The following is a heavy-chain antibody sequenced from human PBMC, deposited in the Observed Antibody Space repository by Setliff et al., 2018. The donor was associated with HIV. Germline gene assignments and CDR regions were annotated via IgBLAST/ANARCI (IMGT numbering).Heavy chain of an antibody. CDR2: AYYGGST. CDR1: GVSIRTYY. D-gene: IGHD3-22*01. CDR3: ARHLTYDTIPSLTAYGLDV. J-gene: IGHJ6*02. Sequence: PTETLSLTCARRVSGVSIRTYYWSWVRQVPGKGPEWIGNAYYGGSTDYNTYNPSLKSRVTVIIDIYKNQMSLNLRSVTAADTAVYYCARHLTYDTIPSLTAYGLDVWGQGTTVTVSS. V-gene: IGHV4-59*01.